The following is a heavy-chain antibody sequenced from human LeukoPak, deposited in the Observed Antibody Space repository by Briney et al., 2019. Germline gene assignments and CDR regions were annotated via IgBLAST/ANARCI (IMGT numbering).Heavy chain of an antibody. V-gene: IGHV3-23*01. J-gene: IGHJ4*02. CDR3: AKDRPHFDY. CDR1: GFTVSSTY. Sequence: PGGSLRLSCAASGFTVSSTYMSWVRQAPGKGLEWVSAISSNGGSTYYADSVKGRFTISRDNSKNTLYLQMNSLRAEDTAVYYCAKDRPHFDYWGQGNLVTVSS. CDR2: ISSNGGST.